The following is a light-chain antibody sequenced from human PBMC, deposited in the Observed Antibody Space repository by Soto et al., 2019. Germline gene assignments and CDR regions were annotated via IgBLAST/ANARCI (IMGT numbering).Light chain of an antibody. CDR3: QQRSNWPIT. Sequence: EIVLTQSPGTLSLSPGERATLSCRASQSVSSSYLAWYQQKPGQAPRLLIYGASTGATGIPARFSGSGSGTEFTLTISSLQSEDFAVYYCQQRSNWPITFGQGTRLEI. V-gene: IGKV3D-20*02. CDR1: QSVSSSY. J-gene: IGKJ5*01. CDR2: GAS.